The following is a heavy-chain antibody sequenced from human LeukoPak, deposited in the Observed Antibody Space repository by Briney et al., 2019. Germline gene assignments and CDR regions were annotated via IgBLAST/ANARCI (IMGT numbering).Heavy chain of an antibody. CDR2: VYYGGNT. Sequence: AETLSLTCSVSGGSISSTSFYWAWIRLPPGKGLEWIGTVYYGGNTYYNASLKSRVTISVDTSKNQFSLRLSSVTDADTAVYNCARLGHSATYYVDHFYFDYWGQGTLVTVSS. V-gene: IGHV4-39*01. CDR3: ARLGHSATYYVDHFYFDY. J-gene: IGHJ4*02. CDR1: GGSISSTSFY. D-gene: IGHD3-22*01.